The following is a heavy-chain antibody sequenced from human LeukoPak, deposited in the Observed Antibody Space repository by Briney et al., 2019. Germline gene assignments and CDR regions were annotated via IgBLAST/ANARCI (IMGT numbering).Heavy chain of an antibody. CDR2: ISGSGGYT. Sequence: GGSLRLSCAASGFTFTNYAMTWVRQAPGKGLEWVSAISGSGGYTYYADSVKGLFTISRDNFKNTLYLQMNSLRAEDTAVYYCARRAYSYDFDYWGQGTLVTVSS. CDR1: GFTFTNYA. D-gene: IGHD5-18*01. V-gene: IGHV3-23*01. CDR3: ARRAYSYDFDY. J-gene: IGHJ4*02.